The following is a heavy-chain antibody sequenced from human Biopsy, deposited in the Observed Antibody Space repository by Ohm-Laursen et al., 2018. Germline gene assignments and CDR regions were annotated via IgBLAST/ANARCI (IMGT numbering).Heavy chain of an antibody. CDR2: ISGSGVTK. CDR3: ATDGGGGYNEN. J-gene: IGHJ4*02. D-gene: IGHD5-24*01. Sequence: SLRLSCTASGFTFGDYYMSWIRQAPGKGLEWLSYISGSGVTKMYADSVKGRFTVSRDNAKNSLYLEMNNLTVEDTAVYYCATDGGGGYNENWGQGTLVSVSS. CDR1: GFTFGDYY. V-gene: IGHV3-11*01.